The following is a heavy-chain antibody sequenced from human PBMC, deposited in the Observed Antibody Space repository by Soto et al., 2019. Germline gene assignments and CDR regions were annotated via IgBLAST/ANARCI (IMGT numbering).Heavy chain of an antibody. V-gene: IGHV1-69*13. Sequence: SVKVSCKASGGTFSSYAISWVRQAPGQGLEWMGGIILIFGTANYAQKFQGRVTITADESTSTAYMELSSLRSEDTAVYYCASPSNRTLTGSAFDIWGQGTMVTVSS. J-gene: IGHJ3*02. CDR3: ASPSNRTLTGSAFDI. CDR1: GGTFSSYA. D-gene: IGHD3-9*01. CDR2: IILIFGTA.